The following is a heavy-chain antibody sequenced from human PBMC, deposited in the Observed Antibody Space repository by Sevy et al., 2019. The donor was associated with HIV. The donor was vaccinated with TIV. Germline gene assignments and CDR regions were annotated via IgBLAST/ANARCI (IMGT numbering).Heavy chain of an antibody. Sequence: ASVKVSCKASGGTFSSYAISWVRQAPGQGLEWMGGIIPIFGTANYAQMFQGRVTITADESTSTAYMELSSLRSEDTAVYYCARDRPTMVRGVIWFDWGQGTLVTVSS. CDR1: GGTFSSYA. V-gene: IGHV1-69*13. CDR3: ARDRPTMVRGVIWFD. J-gene: IGHJ4*02. D-gene: IGHD3-10*01. CDR2: IIPIFGTA.